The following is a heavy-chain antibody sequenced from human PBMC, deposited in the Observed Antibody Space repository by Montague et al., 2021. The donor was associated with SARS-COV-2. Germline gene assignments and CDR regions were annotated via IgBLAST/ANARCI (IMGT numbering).Heavy chain of an antibody. J-gene: IGHJ4*02. CDR1: GFSLSTSGVG. CDR3: AHRPVVVGRGCFDY. CDR2: IYWDDDK. D-gene: IGHD3-22*01. Sequence: PALVKPTQTLTLTCTFSGFSLSTSGVGVGWIRQPPGKALEWLALIYWDDDKRYSPSLKSRLTITKDTSKNQVVLTMTNMDPADTATYYCAHRPVVVGRGCFDYWGQGTLVTVSS. V-gene: IGHV2-5*02.